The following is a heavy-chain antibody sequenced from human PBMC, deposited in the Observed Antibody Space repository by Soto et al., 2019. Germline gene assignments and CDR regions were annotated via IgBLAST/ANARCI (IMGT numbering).Heavy chain of an antibody. J-gene: IGHJ4*02. V-gene: IGHV3-7*03. Sequence: VGSLRLSCAASGFTFSNYWINWVRQAPGEGLEWVANINEHGSEMHYVDSVKGRFTISRDNAKNSVYLQMNSLRAEDTAVYYCLSFWTDSWGQGSLVTSPQ. CDR1: GFTFSNYW. CDR2: INEHGSEM. CDR3: LSFWTDS. D-gene: IGHD1-1*01.